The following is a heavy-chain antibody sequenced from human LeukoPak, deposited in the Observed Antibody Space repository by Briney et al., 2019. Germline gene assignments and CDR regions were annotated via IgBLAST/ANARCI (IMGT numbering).Heavy chain of an antibody. J-gene: IGHJ5*02. CDR3: ARGSSISS. CDR2: IKQDGSEK. CDR1: GFTLSSYW. D-gene: IGHD2-2*01. V-gene: IGHV3-7*04. Sequence: GGSLRLSCAASGFTLSSYWMSWVRQAPGKGLEWVANIKQDGSEKYYVDSVKGRFTISRDNAKNSLYLQMNSLRAEDTAVYYCARGSSISSWGQGTLVTVSS.